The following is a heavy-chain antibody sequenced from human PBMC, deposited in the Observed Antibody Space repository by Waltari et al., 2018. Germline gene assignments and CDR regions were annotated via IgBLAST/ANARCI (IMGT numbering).Heavy chain of an antibody. J-gene: IGHJ4*02. V-gene: IGHV1-46*01. CDR3: ARDGGSSSGFDY. D-gene: IGHD2-2*01. CDR2: LNPSGGDT. Sequence: QVQLVQSWAEEKKPEVAIHVSCKASAYRGASPYMHWVRQAPGQGLEWMGFLNPSGGDTTYAQRFQGRVTMTTDTSTSTVYMELSSLRSEDTAVYYCARDGGSSSGFDYWGQGTLVTVS. CDR1: AYRGASPY.